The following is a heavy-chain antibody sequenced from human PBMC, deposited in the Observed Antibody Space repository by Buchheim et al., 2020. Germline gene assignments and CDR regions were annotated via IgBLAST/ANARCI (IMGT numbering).Heavy chain of an antibody. CDR2: ISYDGSNK. CDR3: AKDDLAWRIVVVPAAMDYYYYGMDV. V-gene: IGHV3-30*18. D-gene: IGHD2-2*01. Sequence: QVQLVESGGGVVQPGRSLRLSCAASGFTFSSYGMHWVRQAPGKGLEWVAVISYDGSNKYYADSVKGRFTISRDNSKNTLYLQMNSLRAEDTAVYYCAKDDLAWRIVVVPAAMDYYYYGMDVWGQGTT. J-gene: IGHJ6*02. CDR1: GFTFSSYG.